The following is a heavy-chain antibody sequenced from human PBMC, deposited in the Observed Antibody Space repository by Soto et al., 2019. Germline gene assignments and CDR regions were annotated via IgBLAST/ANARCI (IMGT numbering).Heavy chain of an antibody. CDR3: GRDYYYDRSGYSPLDY. CDR2: ISGTGSYI. D-gene: IGHD3-22*01. J-gene: IGHJ4*02. Sequence: GGSLRLSCAASGFTFRSYSMNWVRQAPGKGLEWVSSISGTGSYISYADSVKGRFTISRDNAKNSLDLQMNSLRAEDTAVYYCGRDYYYDRSGYSPLDYWGQGTLVTVSS. CDR1: GFTFRSYS. V-gene: IGHV3-21*01.